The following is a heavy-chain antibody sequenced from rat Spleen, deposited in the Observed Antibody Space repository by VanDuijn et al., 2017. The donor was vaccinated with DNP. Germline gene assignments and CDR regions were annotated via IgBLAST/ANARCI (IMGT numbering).Heavy chain of an antibody. J-gene: IGHJ1*01. V-gene: IGHV5S13*01. Sequence: EVQLVESGGGLVQPGRSLKLSCAASGLTFSDYDMAWVRQAPTKGLEWVASISPTGDSTYYQDSVKGRFTASRDDAKNILYLQMDSLRSEDTATYYCVTHYNYWFFDFWGPGTMVSVSS. CDR3: VTHYNYWFFDF. CDR1: GLTFSDYD. CDR2: ISPTGDST.